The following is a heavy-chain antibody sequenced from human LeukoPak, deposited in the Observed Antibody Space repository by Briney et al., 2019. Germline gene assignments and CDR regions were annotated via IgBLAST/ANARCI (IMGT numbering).Heavy chain of an antibody. D-gene: IGHD3-10*01. CDR3: ARDEGGPYGLNFDY. Sequence: SVKVSFKASGGTFSSYAISWVRQAPGQGLEWMGGIIPIFGTANYAQKFQGRVTITADESTSTAYMELSSLRSEDTAVYYCARDEGGPYGLNFDYWGQGTLATVSS. V-gene: IGHV1-69*13. CDR1: GGTFSSYA. J-gene: IGHJ4*02. CDR2: IIPIFGTA.